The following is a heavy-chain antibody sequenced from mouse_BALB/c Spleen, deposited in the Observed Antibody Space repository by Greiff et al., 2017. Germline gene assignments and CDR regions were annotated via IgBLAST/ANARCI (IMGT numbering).Heavy chain of an antibody. Sequence: VQLVESGPGLVAPSQSLSITCTVSGFSLTSYGVHWVRQPPGKGLEWLGVIWAGGSTNYNSALMSRLSISKDNSKSQVFLKMNSLQTDDTAMYYCARESDGNYGFAYWGQGTLVTVSA. V-gene: IGHV2-9*02. D-gene: IGHD2-1*01. J-gene: IGHJ3*01. CDR3: ARESDGNYGFAY. CDR1: GFSLTSYG. CDR2: IWAGGST.